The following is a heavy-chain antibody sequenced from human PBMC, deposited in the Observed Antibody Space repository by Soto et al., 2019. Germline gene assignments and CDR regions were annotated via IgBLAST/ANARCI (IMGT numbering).Heavy chain of an antibody. J-gene: IGHJ4*02. CDR2: ISVHDGNT. V-gene: IGHV1-18*04. CDR1: GYAFTSYG. CDR3: ARGAPQFCTSSRCYVDY. Sequence: WASVKVSCKTSGYAFTSYGLSWVRQAPGQGLEWVGWISVHDGNTNYGQKFQGRVIMTTDTSTSTAYMELRSLGFDDTAVYYCARGAPQFCTSSRCYVDYWGQGTLVTVSS. D-gene: IGHD2-2*01.